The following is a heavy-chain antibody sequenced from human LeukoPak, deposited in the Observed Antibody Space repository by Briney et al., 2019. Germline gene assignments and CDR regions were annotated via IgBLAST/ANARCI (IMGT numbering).Heavy chain of an antibody. V-gene: IGHV3-48*02. CDR1: GFTSSSYS. Sequence: QPGGSLRLSCAASGFTSSSYSMNWVRQPPGKGLEWISYFSSSSSIIYYADSVKGRFTISRDNAKNSLYLQMNSLRDEDTAVYYCASFSLTSSRLNFDYWGQGTLVTVSS. CDR3: ASFSLTSSRLNFDY. J-gene: IGHJ4*02. CDR2: FSSSSSII. D-gene: IGHD6-13*01.